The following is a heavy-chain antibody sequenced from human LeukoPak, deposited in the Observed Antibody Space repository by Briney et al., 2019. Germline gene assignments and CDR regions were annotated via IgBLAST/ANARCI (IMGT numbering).Heavy chain of an antibody. CDR2: INHSGST. D-gene: IGHD3-9*01. V-gene: IGHV4-34*01. CDR1: GGSFSGYY. J-gene: IGHJ4*02. Sequence: SETLSLTCAVYGGSFSGYYWSWIRQPPGKGLEWIGEINHSGSTNYNPSLKSRVTISVDTSKNQFSLKLSSVTAADTAVYYCARGRAYFDWGQGTLVTVSS. CDR3: ARGRAYFD.